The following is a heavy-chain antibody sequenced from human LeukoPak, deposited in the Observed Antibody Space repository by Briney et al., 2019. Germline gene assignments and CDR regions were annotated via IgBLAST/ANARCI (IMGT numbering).Heavy chain of an antibody. J-gene: IGHJ3*02. Sequence: GGSLRLSCAASGFTFTNYAMIWVRQAPGRGLEWVSAIRSGGDGTLYADSVKGRFTMSRDNSKKTLFLQMNNMRAEDTAVYYCARDPNGDYVGAFEMWGPGTKVTVS. CDR2: IRSGGDGT. V-gene: IGHV3-23*01. D-gene: IGHD4-17*01. CDR3: ARDPNGDYVGAFEM. CDR1: GFTFTNYA.